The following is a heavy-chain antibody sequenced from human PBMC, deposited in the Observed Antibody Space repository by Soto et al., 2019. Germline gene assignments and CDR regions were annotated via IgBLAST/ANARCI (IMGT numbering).Heavy chain of an antibody. Sequence: QVQLVQSGAEVKKPGASVKVSCKASGYTFTSYYIYWVRQAPGQGLEWMGIINPSGGSTNYAQKFQGRVTMTRDTSASTVYMELSSLRSDDTAVYYCARESSGYSISSLYYFDYWGQGTLVTVSS. CDR3: ARESSGYSISSLYYFDY. CDR1: GYTFTSYY. J-gene: IGHJ4*02. D-gene: IGHD6-6*01. CDR2: INPSGGST. V-gene: IGHV1-46*01.